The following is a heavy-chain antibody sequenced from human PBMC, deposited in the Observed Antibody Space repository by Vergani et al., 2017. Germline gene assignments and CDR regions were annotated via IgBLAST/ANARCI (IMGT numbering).Heavy chain of an antibody. V-gene: IGHV3-30*04. D-gene: IGHD1-26*01. CDR1: GFIFSSYA. Sequence: QVQLVESGGGVVQSGGSLRLSCAASGFIFSSYAMHWVRQAPGKGLEWVAVISYDGSNEYYADSVKGRFTISRDNSKNTLYLQMNSLRAEDTAVYYCARGGVGATLYYYGMDVWGQGTTVTVSS. J-gene: IGHJ6*02. CDR2: ISYDGSNE. CDR3: ARGGVGATLYYYGMDV.